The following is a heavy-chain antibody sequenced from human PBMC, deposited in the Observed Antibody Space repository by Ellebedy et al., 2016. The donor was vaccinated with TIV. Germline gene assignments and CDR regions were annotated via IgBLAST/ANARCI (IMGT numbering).Heavy chain of an antibody. J-gene: IGHJ5*02. V-gene: IGHV3-23*01. CDR1: GFTFSSYE. Sequence: GESLKISXSASGFTFSSYEISLVRQAPGKGPEWVSGITGSGVSTYYEDSVKGRFTILRDNSKNTLYLQMNSLRDEDTAVYYCATRVVATTNLFDPWGQGTLVTVSS. CDR2: ITGSGVST. D-gene: IGHD2-15*01. CDR3: ATRVVATTNLFDP.